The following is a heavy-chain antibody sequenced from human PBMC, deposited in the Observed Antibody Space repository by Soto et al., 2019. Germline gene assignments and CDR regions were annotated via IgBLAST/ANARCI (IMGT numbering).Heavy chain of an antibody. CDR2: ISSSSSHI. CDR3: ATDSLLAVAGTLSIASYYGVDV. D-gene: IGHD6-19*01. CDR1: GFDFNYYA. Sequence: PGGSLRLSCAASGFDFNYYAVNWVRQAPGKGLEWVSSISSSSSHIYYADSVKGRFTISRDNAKNTVYLEMNSLRVDDTALYYCATDSLLAVAGTLSIASYYGVDVWGQGTRVTVTS. V-gene: IGHV3-21*01. J-gene: IGHJ6*02.